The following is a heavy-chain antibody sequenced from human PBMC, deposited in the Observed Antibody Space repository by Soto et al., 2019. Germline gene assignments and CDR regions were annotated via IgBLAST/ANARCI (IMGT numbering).Heavy chain of an antibody. CDR1: GFTFSTYT. CDR2: ISSGSSYI. J-gene: IGHJ5*01. V-gene: IGHV3-21*01. Sequence: GGSLRLCCAASGFTFSTYTMNWVRQAPGKGLEWISSISSGSSYIYYAGSVKGRFTISRDNAKNSLFLQMNSLRADDTAVYYCARDILSGGAYPDSWGQGTKVTVSS. D-gene: IGHD3-10*01. CDR3: ARDILSGGAYPDS.